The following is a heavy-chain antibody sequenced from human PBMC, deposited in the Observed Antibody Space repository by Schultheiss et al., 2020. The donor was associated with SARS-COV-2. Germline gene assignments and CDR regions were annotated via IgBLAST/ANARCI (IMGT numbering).Heavy chain of an antibody. V-gene: IGHV4-31*03. Sequence: SETLSLTCTVSGGSISSGGYYWSWIRQHPGKGLEWIGYIYYSGSTYYNPSLKSRVTISVDTSKNQFSLKLSSVTDADTAVYYCARRNDDSSGPAFDYWGQGTLVTVSS. CDR2: IYYSGST. J-gene: IGHJ4*02. CDR3: ARRNDDSSGPAFDY. CDR1: GGSISSGGYY. D-gene: IGHD3-22*01.